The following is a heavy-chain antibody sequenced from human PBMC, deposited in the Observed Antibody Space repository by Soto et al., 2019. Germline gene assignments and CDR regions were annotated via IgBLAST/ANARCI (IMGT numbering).Heavy chain of an antibody. CDR2: IKSKTDGGTT. Sequence: PGGSLRLSCAASGFTFSNAWLSWVRQAPGKGLEWVGRIKSKTDGGTTDYAAPVKGRFTISRDDSKNTLYLQMNSLKTEDTAVYYCTSATYYYDSSGYYYFDYWGQGTLVTVS. D-gene: IGHD3-22*01. J-gene: IGHJ4*02. CDR3: TSATYYYDSSGYYYFDY. CDR1: GFTFSNAW. V-gene: IGHV3-15*01.